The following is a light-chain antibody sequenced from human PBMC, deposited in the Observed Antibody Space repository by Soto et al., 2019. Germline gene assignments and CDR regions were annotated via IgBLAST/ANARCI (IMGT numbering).Light chain of an antibody. V-gene: IGLV1-40*01. CDR3: QSYDSSLSVV. Sequence: SVLTQPPSVSGDPGQRVTISCTGRSSNIGAGYDVHWYQQLPGTAPKLLIYGNSNRPSGVPDRFSGSKSGTSASLAITGLQAEDEADYYCQSYDSSLSVVFGGGTKLTVL. CDR2: GNS. CDR1: SSNIGAGYD. J-gene: IGLJ2*01.